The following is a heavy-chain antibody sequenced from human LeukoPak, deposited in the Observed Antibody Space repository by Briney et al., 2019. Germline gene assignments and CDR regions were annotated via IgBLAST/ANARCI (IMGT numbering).Heavy chain of an antibody. CDR2: ISVSGGNT. CDR1: GFTFSSYA. CDR3: AKVYYDFWSGYPTY. J-gene: IGHJ4*02. V-gene: IGHV3-23*01. D-gene: IGHD3-3*01. Sequence: PGGSLRLSCAASGFTFSSYAMSWVRQAAGKGLEWVSVISVSGGNTYYADSVKGRFTISRDNSKNTLYLQMNSLRAEDTAVYYCAKVYYDFWSGYPTYWGQGTLVTVSS.